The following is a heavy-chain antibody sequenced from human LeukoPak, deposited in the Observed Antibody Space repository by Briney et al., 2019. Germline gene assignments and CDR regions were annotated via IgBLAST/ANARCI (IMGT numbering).Heavy chain of an antibody. J-gene: IGHJ4*02. Sequence: ASVKVFCKASGYTFNNNGISWVRQAPGQGLEWMGWISAYNGDTNYAQKLQGRVTMTTDTSTSTAYMEVRSLRSDDTAVYYCARDGRFGELFDYWGQGTLVTVSS. D-gene: IGHD3-10*01. CDR1: GYTFNNNG. CDR2: ISAYNGDT. CDR3: ARDGRFGELFDY. V-gene: IGHV1-18*01.